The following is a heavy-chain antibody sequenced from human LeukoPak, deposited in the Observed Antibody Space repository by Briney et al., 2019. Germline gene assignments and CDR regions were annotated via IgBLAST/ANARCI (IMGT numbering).Heavy chain of an antibody. CDR2: IFSSGST. Sequence: SETLSLTCTVSGDSISSSSYFWGWVRQPPGKGLEWIGSIFSSGSTYYHPSLKSRVAISVDTSNNQFSMRLSSVTAADTAVYYCASRTTPHYWYFDLWGRGTLVTVSS. D-gene: IGHD1-14*01. J-gene: IGHJ2*01. V-gene: IGHV4-39*01. CDR1: GDSISSSSYF. CDR3: ASRTTPHYWYFDL.